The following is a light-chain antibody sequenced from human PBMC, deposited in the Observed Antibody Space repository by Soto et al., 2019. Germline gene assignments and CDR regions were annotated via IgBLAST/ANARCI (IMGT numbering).Light chain of an antibody. CDR1: SSDVGAYNY. CDR3: SSYTSSSTVV. V-gene: IGLV2-14*01. Sequence: QSVLTQPASVSGSPGQSITISCTGTSSDVGAYNYVSWYQQHPGKAPKLMIYEVXNRPSXVXNXSSGSKSGNTASLTISGXXXXXXXDYYCSSYTSSSTVVFGGGTKLTVL. CDR2: EVX. J-gene: IGLJ2*01.